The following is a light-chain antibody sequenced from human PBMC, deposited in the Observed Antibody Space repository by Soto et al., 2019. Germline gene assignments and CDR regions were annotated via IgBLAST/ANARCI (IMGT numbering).Light chain of an antibody. CDR3: QQSYSTPRT. Sequence: DIQITQSPPSLSSWVVDMVTITCRASQSIRSWLAWYQQKPGKAPRLLIYKASSLESGVPSRFSGSGSGTDFTLTISSLQPEDFATYYCQQSYSTPRTFGQGTKVDIK. CDR1: QSIRSW. J-gene: IGKJ1*01. V-gene: IGKV1-39*01. CDR2: KAS.